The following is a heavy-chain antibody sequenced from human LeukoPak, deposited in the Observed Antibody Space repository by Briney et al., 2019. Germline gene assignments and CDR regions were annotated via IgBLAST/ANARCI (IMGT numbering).Heavy chain of an antibody. CDR3: ATLRSDSSGWYYFDY. V-gene: IGHV3-33*01. CDR1: GFSFRSYG. CDR2: IWYDGTNK. Sequence: GGSLRLSCAASGFSFRSYGMHWVRQAPGKGLEWVAVIWYDGTNKYYADSVKGRFTISRDNSKKMLYLQMNSLRAEDTAVYYCATLRSDSSGWYYFDYWGLGTLVTVSS. D-gene: IGHD6-19*01. J-gene: IGHJ4*02.